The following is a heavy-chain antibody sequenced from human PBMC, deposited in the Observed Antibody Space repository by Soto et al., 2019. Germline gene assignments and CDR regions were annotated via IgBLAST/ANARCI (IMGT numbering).Heavy chain of an antibody. D-gene: IGHD3-16*01. J-gene: IGHJ4*02. CDR3: AHSPWGAAPDY. CDR1: GFSLSSRGVG. V-gene: IGHV2-5*01. Sequence: QITLKESGPTLVKPTQTLTLTCTFSGFSLSSRGVGVGWIRQPPGKALEWLALIYWTDAKRYSPSLQSRLTITKDASKNQVVLSMTNVDPADTATYYCAHSPWGAAPDYWGQGTLVTVSS. CDR2: IYWTDAK.